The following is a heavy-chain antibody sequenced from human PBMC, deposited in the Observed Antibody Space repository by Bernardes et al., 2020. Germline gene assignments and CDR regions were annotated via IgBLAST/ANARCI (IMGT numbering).Heavy chain of an antibody. J-gene: IGHJ6*02. CDR2: IFHSGST. CDR1: GGSINRDNW. V-gene: IGHV4-4*02. Sequence: SETLSLTCAVSGGSINRDNWWSWVRQPPGKGLEWIGEIFHSGSTNYNPSLKSRVTMSIDKSKSQFSLRVRSVTAADTAVYYCARQRWDDYWQVYYGMDVWGQGTTVTVSS. CDR3: ARQRWDDYWQVYYGMDV. D-gene: IGHD1-1*01.